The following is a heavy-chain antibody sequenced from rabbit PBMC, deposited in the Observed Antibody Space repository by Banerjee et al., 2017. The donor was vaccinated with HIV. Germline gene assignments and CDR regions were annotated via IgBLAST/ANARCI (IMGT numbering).Heavy chain of an antibody. CDR1: GFTLSSYW. CDR3: ARSTGDNNYNNDLGL. Sequence: QEQLEESGGDLVKPEGSLTLTCTASGFTLSSYWICWVRQAPGKGLEWIACIYTGDGNTYYASWVNGRFTISKTSSTTVTLQMTSLTAADTATYFCARSTGDNNYNNDLGLWGQGTLVTVS. CDR2: IYTGDGNT. D-gene: IGHD7-1*01. J-gene: IGHJ3*01. V-gene: IGHV1S45*01.